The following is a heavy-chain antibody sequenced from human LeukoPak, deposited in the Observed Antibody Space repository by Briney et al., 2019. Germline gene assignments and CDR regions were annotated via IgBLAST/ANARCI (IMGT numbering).Heavy chain of an antibody. V-gene: IGHV4-59*06. D-gene: IGHD3-10*01. CDR3: ARVSGWVY. Sequence: SETLSLTCTVSGGSISSYYWGWIRQHPGKGLEWIGYIYYSGSTYYNPSLKSRVTISVDTSKNQFSLKLSSVTAADTAVYYCARVSGWVYWGQGTLVTVSS. CDR1: GGSISSYY. J-gene: IGHJ4*02. CDR2: IYYSGST.